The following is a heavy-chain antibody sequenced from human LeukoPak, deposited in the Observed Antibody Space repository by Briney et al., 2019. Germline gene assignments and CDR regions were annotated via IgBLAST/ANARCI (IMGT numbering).Heavy chain of an antibody. V-gene: IGHV3-30*03. CDR1: GFTFSSYG. J-gene: IGHJ3*02. CDR2: ISYDGSNK. Sequence: PGGSLRLSCAASGFTFSSYGMHWVRQAPGKGLEWVAVISYDGSNKYYADSVKGRFTISRDNSKNTLYLQMNGLRAEDTAVYYCARDPREGSYSSSWGGAFDIWGQGTMVTVSS. D-gene: IGHD6-13*01. CDR3: ARDPREGSYSSSWGGAFDI.